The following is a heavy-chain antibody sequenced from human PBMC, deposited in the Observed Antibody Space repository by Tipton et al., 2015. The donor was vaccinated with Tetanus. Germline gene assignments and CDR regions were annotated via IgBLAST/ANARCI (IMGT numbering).Heavy chain of an antibody. V-gene: IGHV4-39*07. CDR1: GGSISSSSYY. CDR2: IYYSGST. D-gene: IGHD4-17*01. J-gene: IGHJ4*02. CDR3: ARGKHTVTFDY. Sequence: TLSLTCTVSGGSISSSSYYWGWIRQPPGKGLEWIGSIYYSGSTYYNPSLKSRVTMSVDTSKNQFSLKLSSVTAADTAVYYCARGKHTVTFDYWGQGTLVTVSS.